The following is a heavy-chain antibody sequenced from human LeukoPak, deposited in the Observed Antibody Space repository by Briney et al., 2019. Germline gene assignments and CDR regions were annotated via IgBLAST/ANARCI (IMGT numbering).Heavy chain of an antibody. CDR2: ISGSGGST. Sequence: GGSLRLSCAASGFTFSSYAMSWVRQAPGKGLEWVSAISGSGGSTYYADSVKGRFTISRDNSKNTLYLQMNSLRADDTAVYYCAKGLYYDSSGYYGYWGQGTLVTVSS. V-gene: IGHV3-23*01. CDR1: GFTFSSYA. J-gene: IGHJ4*02. CDR3: AKGLYYDSSGYYGY. D-gene: IGHD3-22*01.